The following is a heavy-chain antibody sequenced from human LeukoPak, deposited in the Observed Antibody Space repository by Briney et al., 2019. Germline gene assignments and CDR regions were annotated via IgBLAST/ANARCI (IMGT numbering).Heavy chain of an antibody. CDR1: GFTFSSYG. CDR3: AKSATKYSGYDEYYFDY. V-gene: IGHV3-30*18. CDR2: ISYDGSNK. D-gene: IGHD5-12*01. J-gene: IGHJ4*02. Sequence: QPGRSLRLSCAASGFTFSSYGMHWVRQAPGKGLEWVAVISYDGSNKYYADSVKGRFTISRDNSKNALYLQMNSLRAEDTAVYYSAKSATKYSGYDEYYFDYWGQGTLVTVSS.